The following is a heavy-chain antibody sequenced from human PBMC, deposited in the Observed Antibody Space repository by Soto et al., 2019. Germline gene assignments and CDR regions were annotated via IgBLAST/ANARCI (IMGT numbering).Heavy chain of an antibody. J-gene: IGHJ4*02. CDR2: ISYDGSNK. D-gene: IGHD2-8*01. CDR3: ARDRQLYSTIVPDY. V-gene: IGHV3-30-3*01. Sequence: GGSLRLSCAASGFTFSSYAMHWVRQAPGKGLEWVAVISYDGSNKYYADSVKGRFTISRDNSKNTLYLQMNSLRAEDTAVYYCARDRQLYSTIVPDYWGQGTLVTVSS. CDR1: GFTFSSYA.